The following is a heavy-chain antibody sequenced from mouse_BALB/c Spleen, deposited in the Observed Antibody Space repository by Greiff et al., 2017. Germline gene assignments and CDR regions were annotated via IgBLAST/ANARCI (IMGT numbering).Heavy chain of an antibody. D-gene: IGHD1-1*01. V-gene: IGHV1-62-2*01. Sequence: VKVVESGAELVKPGASVKLSCKASGYTFTEYTIHWVKQRSGQGLEWIGWFYPGSGSIKYNEKFKDKATLTADKSSSTVYMELSRLTSEDSAVYFCARHEPYYYGSSYVGAMDYWGQGTSVTVSS. CDR2: FYPGSGSI. J-gene: IGHJ4*01. CDR1: GYTFTEYT. CDR3: ARHEPYYYGSSYVGAMDY.